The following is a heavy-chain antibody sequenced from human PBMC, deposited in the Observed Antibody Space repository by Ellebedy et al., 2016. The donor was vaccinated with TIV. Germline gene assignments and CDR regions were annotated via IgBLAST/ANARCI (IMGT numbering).Heavy chain of an antibody. CDR2: ISYDGNNK. CDR3: AKDLSPFYFGSGSYPKGVPAH. V-gene: IGHV3-30*18. D-gene: IGHD3-10*01. Sequence: GESLKISCAASGFTFSSYGMHWVRQAPGKGLEWVAAISYDGNNKFYSDSVRGRFTISRDNSKNTLYLQMHSLRAADTAVYSCAKDLSPFYFGSGSYPKGVPAHWGQGTLVTVSS. J-gene: IGHJ4*02. CDR1: GFTFSSYG.